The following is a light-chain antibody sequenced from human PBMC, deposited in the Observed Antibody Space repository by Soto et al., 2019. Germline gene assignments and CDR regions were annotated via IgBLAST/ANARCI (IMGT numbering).Light chain of an antibody. CDR2: EVS. CDR3: SSYAGSNNLV. J-gene: IGLJ3*02. Sequence: QSVLTQPSSASGSPGQSVTISCTGTSSDVGGYDYVSWYQQHPGKAPKLMIYEVSKRPSGVPDRFSGSKSGNTASLTVSGLQADDEADYYCSSYAGSNNLVFGGGTKLTVL. CDR1: SSDVGGYDY. V-gene: IGLV2-8*01.